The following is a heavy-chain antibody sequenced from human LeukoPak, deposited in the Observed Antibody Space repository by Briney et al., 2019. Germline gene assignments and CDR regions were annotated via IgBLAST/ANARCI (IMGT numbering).Heavy chain of an antibody. D-gene: IGHD1-26*01. Sequence: ASVKVSCKVSGYTLTELSMHWVRQPPGKGLEWMGGFDPEDGETIYAQKFQGRVTMTEDTSTDTAYMELSSLRSEDAAVYYCATRSGSYFDYWGQGTLVTVSS. V-gene: IGHV1-24*01. CDR3: ATRSGSYFDY. J-gene: IGHJ4*02. CDR1: GYTLTELS. CDR2: FDPEDGET.